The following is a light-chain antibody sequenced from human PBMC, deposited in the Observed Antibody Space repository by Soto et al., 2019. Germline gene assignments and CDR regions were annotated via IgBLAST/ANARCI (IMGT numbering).Light chain of an antibody. J-gene: IGLJ1*01. CDR3: TSYTSSTTPCV. Sequence: QSVLTQPPSVSGSPGQSVTISCTGTSSDVGSNNRVSWYQQPPGTAPKLMIYEVSNRPSGVPDRFSGSKSGNTASLTISGPRAEDEADYYCTSYTSSTTPCVFGSGTKLTVL. CDR1: SSDVGSNNR. CDR2: EVS. V-gene: IGLV2-18*02.